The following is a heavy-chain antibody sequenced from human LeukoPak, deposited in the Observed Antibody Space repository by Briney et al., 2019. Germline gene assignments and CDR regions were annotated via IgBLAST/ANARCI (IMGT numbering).Heavy chain of an antibody. CDR1: GYSISSGYY. J-gene: IGHJ4*02. CDR3: AALYYYDSSGYLLDY. Sequence: SETLSLTCPVSGYSISSGYYWGWIRQPPGKGLEWIGSIHHSGSTYNNPSPKSRVTISLDTSKNQFSLKLSSVTAADTAVYYCAALYYYDSSGYLLDYWGQGTLVTVSS. D-gene: IGHD3-22*01. V-gene: IGHV4-38-2*01. CDR2: IHHSGST.